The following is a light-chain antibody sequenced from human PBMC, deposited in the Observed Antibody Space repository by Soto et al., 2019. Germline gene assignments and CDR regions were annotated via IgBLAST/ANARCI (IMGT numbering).Light chain of an antibody. Sequence: QSALTQPRSVSGSPGQSVTISCTGTSSDVGGYNYVSWYQQHPGKAPKLMIYDVSKRPSGVPDRFSGSKSGSSASLTITGLQPEDEADYYCQSFDSRLFEEVFGTGTKVTVL. V-gene: IGLV2-11*01. J-gene: IGLJ1*01. CDR1: SSDVGGYNY. CDR3: QSFDSRLFEEV. CDR2: DVS.